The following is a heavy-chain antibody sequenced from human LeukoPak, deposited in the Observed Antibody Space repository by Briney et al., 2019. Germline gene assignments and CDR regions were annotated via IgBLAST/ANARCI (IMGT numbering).Heavy chain of an antibody. CDR1: GFIFSSYW. Sequence: GSLRLSCAASGFIFSSYWMHWVRQAPGKGLVWVSRIHSDGSGTTYADSVKGRFTISRDNAKNSLYLQMNSLRAEDTGLYYCVRASGTVTRDYYYGMDVWGQGTTVTVSS. V-gene: IGHV3-74*01. CDR3: VRASGTVTRDYYYGMDV. CDR2: IHSDGSGT. J-gene: IGHJ6*02. D-gene: IGHD4-11*01.